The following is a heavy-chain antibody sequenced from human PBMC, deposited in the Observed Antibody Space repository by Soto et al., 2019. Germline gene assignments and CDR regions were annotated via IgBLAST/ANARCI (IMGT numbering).Heavy chain of an antibody. J-gene: IGHJ6*02. D-gene: IGHD2-2*01. CDR2: INAGNGNT. V-gene: IGHV1-3*01. Sequence: ASVKVSCKASGYTFTSYAMHWVRQAPGQRLEWMGWINAGNGNTKYSQKFQGRVTITRDTSASTAYMELSSLRSEDTAVYYCARDHPYKCSSTSCSKADYYYYYGMDVWGQGTTVTVSS. CDR1: GYTFTSYA. CDR3: ARDHPYKCSSTSCSKADYYYYYGMDV.